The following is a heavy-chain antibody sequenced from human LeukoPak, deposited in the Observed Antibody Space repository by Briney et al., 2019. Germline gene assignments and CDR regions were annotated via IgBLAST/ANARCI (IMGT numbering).Heavy chain of an antibody. CDR2: ISGSGGST. J-gene: IGHJ4*02. Sequence: GGSLRLSCAASGFTFSSYAMSWVRQAPGKGLEWVSAISGSGGSTYYADSVKGRFTISRDNSKNTAYLQMNSLTAEDTAVYYCAREIFGSGSYPDYWGQGSLVIVSS. CDR3: AREIFGSGSYPDY. V-gene: IGHV3-23*01. D-gene: IGHD3-10*01. CDR1: GFTFSSYA.